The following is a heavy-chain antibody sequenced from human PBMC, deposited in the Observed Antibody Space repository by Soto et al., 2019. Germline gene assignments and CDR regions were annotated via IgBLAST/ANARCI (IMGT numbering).Heavy chain of an antibody. Sequence: QVQLQESGPGLMKPSGTLSLTCAVSGGSITSNWWSWVRQPPGKGLEGIAEIFHTGSANYNPSLMGRLTISMDKSRHPLSLNLNSVTAADTAVYYCARHIAVSGTRGFDHWGQGTLVTVSS. CDR1: GGSITSNW. J-gene: IGHJ4*02. V-gene: IGHV4-4*02. CDR3: ARHIAVSGTRGFDH. CDR2: IFHTGSA. D-gene: IGHD2-21*01.